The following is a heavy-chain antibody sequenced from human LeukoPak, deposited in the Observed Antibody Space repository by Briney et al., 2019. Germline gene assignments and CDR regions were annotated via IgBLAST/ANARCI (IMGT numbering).Heavy chain of an antibody. D-gene: IGHD3-22*01. CDR2: IYRDGSA. J-gene: IGHJ1*01. Sequence: GGSLRLSCAASGFTVSSNYMSWVRQAPGKGLEWVSVIYRDGSAYYADSVKGRFTISRDNSKNTLYLQMNSLRVEDTAVYYCARDASGYYDSSGYFAEYFQYWGQGALVTVSS. CDR1: GFTVSSNY. V-gene: IGHV3-53*01. CDR3: ARDASGYYDSSGYFAEYFQY.